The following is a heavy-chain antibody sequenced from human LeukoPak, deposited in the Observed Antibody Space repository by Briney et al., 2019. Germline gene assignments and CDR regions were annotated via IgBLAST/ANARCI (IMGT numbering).Heavy chain of an antibody. CDR1: GFTFDDYA. CDR3: AKDIKPATVIPDFGV. CDR2: ISWNSGSI. J-gene: IGHJ4*02. V-gene: IGHV3-9*01. D-gene: IGHD4-17*01. Sequence: GGSLRLSCAASGFTFDDYAMHWVRQAPGKGLEWVSGISWNSGSIGYADSVKGRFTISRDNAKNSLYLQMNSLRAEDTALYYCAKDIKPATVIPDFGVWGQGTLVTVSS.